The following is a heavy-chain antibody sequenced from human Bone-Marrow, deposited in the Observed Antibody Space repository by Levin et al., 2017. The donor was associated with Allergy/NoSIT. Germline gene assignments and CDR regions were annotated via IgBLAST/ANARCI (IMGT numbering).Heavy chain of an antibody. Sequence: GGSLRLSCAASGFTVSSNHMSWVRQAPGKGLEWVSAIYSGGSTYYADSVKGRFTISRDNSKNTVYLQMNSLRAEDTAVYYCARTTDDWNGLDYWGQGALVTVSS. V-gene: IGHV3-53*01. CDR1: GFTVSSNH. D-gene: IGHD1-1*01. J-gene: IGHJ4*02. CDR2: IYSGGST. CDR3: ARTTDDWNGLDY.